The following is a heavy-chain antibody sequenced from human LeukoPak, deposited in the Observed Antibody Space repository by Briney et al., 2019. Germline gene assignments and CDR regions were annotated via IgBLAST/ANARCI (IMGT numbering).Heavy chain of an antibody. V-gene: IGHV4-59*12. J-gene: IGHJ4*02. CDR2: IYYSGST. Sequence: PSETLSLTCTVSGGSISSYYWSWIRQPPGKGLEWIGYIYYSGSTNYNPSLKSRVTISVDTSKNQFSLKLSSATAADTAVYYCARGGSIFGVVIKFDYWGQGTLVTVSS. D-gene: IGHD3-3*01. CDR1: GGSISSYY. CDR3: ARGGSIFGVVIKFDY.